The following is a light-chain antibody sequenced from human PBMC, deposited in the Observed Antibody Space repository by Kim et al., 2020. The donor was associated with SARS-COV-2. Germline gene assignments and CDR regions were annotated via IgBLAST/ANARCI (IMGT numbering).Light chain of an antibody. V-gene: IGLV3-27*01. J-gene: IGLJ2*01. CDR3: YSAADNNMV. Sequence: SYELTQPSSVSVSPGQTARITCSGDVLAKKYARWFQQKPGQAPVLVIYKDSERPSGIPERFSGSRSGTIATLTISGAQVEDEADYYCYSAADNNMVFGGGTQLTVL. CDR1: VLAKKY. CDR2: KDS.